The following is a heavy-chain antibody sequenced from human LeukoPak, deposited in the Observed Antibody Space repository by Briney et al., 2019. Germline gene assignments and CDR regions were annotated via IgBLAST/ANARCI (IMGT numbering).Heavy chain of an antibody. CDR1: GFTFSSYE. CDR2: ISSSGSTI. CDR3: ARVPDYHFWSGYQFDY. J-gene: IGHJ4*02. V-gene: IGHV3-48*03. D-gene: IGHD3-3*01. Sequence: GGSLRLSCAASGFTFSSYEMNWVRQAPGKGLEWVSYISSSGSTIYYADSVKGRFTISRDNAKNSLYLQMHSLRAEDTAVYYCARVPDYHFWSGYQFDYWGQGTLVTVSS.